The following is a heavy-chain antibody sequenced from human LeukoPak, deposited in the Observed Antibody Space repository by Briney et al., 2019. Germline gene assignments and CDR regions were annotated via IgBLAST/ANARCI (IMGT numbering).Heavy chain of an antibody. J-gene: IGHJ6*03. D-gene: IGHD1-26*01. CDR1: GGSISSYY. CDR3: AREYSGSYPYTYYYMDV. V-gene: IGHV4-59*01. CDR2: IYYSGST. Sequence: SETLPLTCTVSGGSISSYYWSWIRQPPGKGLEWIGYIYYSGSTNYNPSLKSRVTISVDTSKNQFPLKLSSVTAADTAVYYCAREYSGSYPYTYYYMDVWGKGTTVTVSS.